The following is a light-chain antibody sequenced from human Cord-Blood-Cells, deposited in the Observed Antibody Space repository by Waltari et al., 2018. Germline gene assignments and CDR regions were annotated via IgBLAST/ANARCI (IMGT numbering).Light chain of an antibody. Sequence: QSALTPPASVSGSPGHSTTISCTGTSSDVGGYNYVSWYQQHPGKAPKLMIYDVSTRPSGVSNRFSGSKSGNTASLTISGLQAEDEADYYCSSYTSSSTVFGGGTKLTVL. CDR1: SSDVGGYNY. J-gene: IGLJ3*02. CDR2: DVS. V-gene: IGLV2-14*01. CDR3: SSYTSSSTV.